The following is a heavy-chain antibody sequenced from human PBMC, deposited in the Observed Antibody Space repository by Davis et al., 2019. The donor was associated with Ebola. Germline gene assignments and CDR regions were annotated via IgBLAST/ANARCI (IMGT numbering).Heavy chain of an antibody. CDR2: IYYSGST. CDR3: ARDRRGYSGYVSGRDAFDI. J-gene: IGHJ3*02. CDR1: GASFSNYY. Sequence: MPSETLSLTCTVSGASFSNYYWSWIRQPPGKGLEWIGYIYYSGSTNYNPSLKSRVTISVDTSKNQFSLKLSSVTAADTAVYYCARDRRGYSGYVSGRDAFDIWGQGTMVTVSS. D-gene: IGHD5-12*01. V-gene: IGHV4-59*01.